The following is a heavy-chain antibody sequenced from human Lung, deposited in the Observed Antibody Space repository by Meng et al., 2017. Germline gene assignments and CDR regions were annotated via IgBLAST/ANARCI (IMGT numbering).Heavy chain of an antibody. CDR1: GYTFTDYY. D-gene: IGHD5-12*01. CDR3: ARENVGDGGYDFDF. Sequence: QVQLVQSGAEVKKPGASVKVPCQASGYTFTDYYIHWVRQAPGQGLEWMGRINPNSGGTNYVQKFQGRVTMTRDTSISTAYMELTRLRSDDTAIYYCARENVGDGGYDFDFWGRGTLVTVSS. V-gene: IGHV1-2*06. J-gene: IGHJ4*02. CDR2: INPNSGGT.